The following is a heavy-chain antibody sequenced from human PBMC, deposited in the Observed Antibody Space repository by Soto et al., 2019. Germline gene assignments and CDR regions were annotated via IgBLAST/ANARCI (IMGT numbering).Heavy chain of an antibody. V-gene: IGHV1-2*04. CDR1: GYTFTGYY. Sequence: ASVKVSCKASGYTFTGYYRHWVRQAPGQGLEWMGWINPNSGGTNYAQKFQGWVTMTRDTSISTAYMELSRLRSDDTAVYYCARDRDSMTYYYGMDVWGQGTTVTVSS. D-gene: IGHD2-21*02. CDR3: ARDRDSMTYYYGMDV. J-gene: IGHJ6*02. CDR2: INPNSGGT.